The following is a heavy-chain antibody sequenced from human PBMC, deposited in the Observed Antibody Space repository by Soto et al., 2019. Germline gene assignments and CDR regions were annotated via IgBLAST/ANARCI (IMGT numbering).Heavy chain of an antibody. CDR3: AKVVVDTTTFDALDI. CDR2: ISYHGSYK. CDR1: GFTFSTYG. J-gene: IGHJ3*02. D-gene: IGHD3-22*01. Sequence: QVQLVESGGGVVQPGRSLRLSCAASGFTFSTYGMHWVRQAPGKGLEWVAVISYHGSYKYYADSVKGRFTISRDNSKNPLYLQMNSLRAEDTAVYYCAKVVVDTTTFDALDIWGQGTMVTVSS. V-gene: IGHV3-30*18.